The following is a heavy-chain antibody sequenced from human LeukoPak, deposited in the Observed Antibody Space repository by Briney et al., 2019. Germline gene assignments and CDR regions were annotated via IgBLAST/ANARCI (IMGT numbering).Heavy chain of an antibody. CDR2: IYHSGST. Sequence: PSETLSLTCTVPGYSISSGFYWGWIRQPPGKGLEWIGSIYHSGSTYYNPSLKSRVTISVDTSKNQFSLKLSSVTAADTAVYYCARDLLTGGYCSGGSCYDYWGQGALVTVSS. D-gene: IGHD2-15*01. J-gene: IGHJ4*02. V-gene: IGHV4-38-2*02. CDR1: GYSISSGFY. CDR3: ARDLLTGGYCSGGSCYDY.